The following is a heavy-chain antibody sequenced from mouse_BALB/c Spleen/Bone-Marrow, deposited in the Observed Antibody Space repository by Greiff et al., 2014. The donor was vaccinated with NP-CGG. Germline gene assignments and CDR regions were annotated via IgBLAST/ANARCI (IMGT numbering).Heavy chain of an antibody. CDR2: INSKGGST. D-gene: IGHD2-1*01. CDR1: GFTFSGYG. Sequence: DVHLVESGGGLVQPGGSLKFSCAASGFTFSGYGMSWVRQTPDKRLEWVAYINSKGGSTYYPDSVKGRFTISRDNAKNTLSLQMSSLKSEDTAMYYCARGNYGNYVDYFDYWGQGTTLTVSS. J-gene: IGHJ2*01. V-gene: IGHV5-6-3*01. CDR3: ARGNYGNYVDYFDY.